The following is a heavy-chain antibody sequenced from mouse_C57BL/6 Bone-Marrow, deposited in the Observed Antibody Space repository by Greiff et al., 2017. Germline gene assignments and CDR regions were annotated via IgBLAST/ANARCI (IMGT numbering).Heavy chain of an antibody. J-gene: IGHJ4*01. CDR1: GYTFTSYW. D-gene: IGHD1-1*01. V-gene: IGHV1-50*01. CDR3: ARCGNYYGSSYYYAMDY. Sequence: QVQLQQSGAELVKPGASVKLSCKASGYTFTSYWMQWVKQRPGQGLEWIGEIDPSDSYTNYNQKFKGKATLTVDTSSSTAYMQLSSLTSEDSAVYYCARCGNYYGSSYYYAMDYWGQGTSVTVSS. CDR2: IDPSDSYT.